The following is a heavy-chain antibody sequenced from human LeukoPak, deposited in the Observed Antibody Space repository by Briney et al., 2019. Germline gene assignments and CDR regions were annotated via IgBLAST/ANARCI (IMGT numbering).Heavy chain of an antibody. CDR1: GGSISSGGYS. J-gene: IGHJ2*01. CDR3: ARQFPVAGLSADWYFDL. CDR2: IYHSGST. D-gene: IGHD6-19*01. V-gene: IGHV4-30-2*01. Sequence: SETLSLTCAVSGGSISSGGYSWSWIRQPPGKGLEWIGYIYHSGSTYYNPSLKSRVTISVDTSKNQFSLKLSSVTAADTAVYYCARQFPVAGLSADWYFDLWGRGTLVTVSS.